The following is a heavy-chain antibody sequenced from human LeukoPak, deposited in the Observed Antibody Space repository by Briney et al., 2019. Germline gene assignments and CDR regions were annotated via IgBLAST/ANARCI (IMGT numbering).Heavy chain of an antibody. CDR3: ARHARNCSSTSCYTDY. CDR1: GYSFTSYW. D-gene: IGHD2-2*02. J-gene: IGHJ4*02. V-gene: IGHV5-51*01. Sequence: GESLKISCKGSGYSFTSYWIGWVRQMPGKGLEWMGIIYPGDSDTRYSPSFQGQVTISADKSISTAYLQWNSLKASDTAMYYCARHARNCSSTSCYTDYWGQGTLVTVSS. CDR2: IYPGDSDT.